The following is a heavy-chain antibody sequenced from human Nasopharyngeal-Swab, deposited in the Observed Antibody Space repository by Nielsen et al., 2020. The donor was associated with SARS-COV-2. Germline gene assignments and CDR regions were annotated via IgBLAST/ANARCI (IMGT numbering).Heavy chain of an antibody. D-gene: IGHD2-2*01. CDR3: ARVFRADQADWYFDL. J-gene: IGHJ2*01. V-gene: IGHV1-3*01. CDR1: LYTLTSYA. CDR2: INAVNGNT. Sequence: ASVKVSCKASLYTLTSYAMHSVRQALGQRLEWMGWINAVNGNTKYSQKFQGRVTITRDTSASTAYMELSNLRSEDTAVYYCARVFRADQADWYFDLWGRGTLGTVSS.